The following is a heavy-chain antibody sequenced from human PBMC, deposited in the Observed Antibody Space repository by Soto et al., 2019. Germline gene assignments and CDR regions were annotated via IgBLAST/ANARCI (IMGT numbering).Heavy chain of an antibody. CDR2: IIPILGIA. Sequence: QVQLVQSGAEVKKPGSSVKVSCKASGGTFSSYTISWVRQAPGQGLEWMGRIIPILGIANYAQKFQGRVTITADKSTSTADMELSSLRSEDTAVYYCTTGIAAAGYYSYYGMDVWGQGTTVTVSS. D-gene: IGHD6-13*01. J-gene: IGHJ6*02. CDR1: GGTFSSYT. V-gene: IGHV1-69*02. CDR3: TTGIAAAGYYSYYGMDV.